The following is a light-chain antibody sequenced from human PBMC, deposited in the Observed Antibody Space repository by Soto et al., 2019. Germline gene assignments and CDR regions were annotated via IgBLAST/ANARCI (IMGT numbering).Light chain of an antibody. J-gene: IGKJ1*01. Sequence: DIQMTQSPSTLSASVGDRVTITCRASETIKNYLAWYQQKPGKAPNLLIYTASTLKSGVPSRFSGSGSGTEFTLTITTLQPEDFATYYCQQSYGAPPTFGQGTKVDIK. V-gene: IGKV1-5*03. CDR1: ETIKNY. CDR3: QQSYGAPPT. CDR2: TAS.